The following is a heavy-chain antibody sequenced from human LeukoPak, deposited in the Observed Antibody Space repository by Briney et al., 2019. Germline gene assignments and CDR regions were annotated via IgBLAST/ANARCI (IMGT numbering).Heavy chain of an antibody. CDR2: ISSSSSTI. J-gene: IGHJ4*02. CDR1: GFTFSSYS. D-gene: IGHD3-10*01. CDR3: ARGPTYGYFDY. V-gene: IGHV3-48*01. Sequence: SGGSLRLSCAASGFTFSSYSMNWVRQAPGKGLEWVSYISSSSSTIYYADSVKGRLTLPRDNAKNSLYLQMNSLRAEDTAVYYCARGPTYGYFDYWGQGTLVTVSS.